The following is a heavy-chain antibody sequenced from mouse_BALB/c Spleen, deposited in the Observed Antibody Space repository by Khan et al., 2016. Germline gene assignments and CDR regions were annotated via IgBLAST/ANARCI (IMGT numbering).Heavy chain of an antibody. D-gene: IGHD2-14*01. CDR3: ARAGYDGYLAY. Sequence: EVKLLESGGGLVHPGGSLKLSCAASGFDFSRYWMSWVRQAPGTGLEWIGEINPDSYTINYTPSLKDKFIISRDNAKTTLYLQMSKVRSEDTALYYCARAGYDGYLAYWRQGTLVTVST. V-gene: IGHV4-1*02. J-gene: IGHJ3*01. CDR2: INPDSYTI. CDR1: GFDFSRYW.